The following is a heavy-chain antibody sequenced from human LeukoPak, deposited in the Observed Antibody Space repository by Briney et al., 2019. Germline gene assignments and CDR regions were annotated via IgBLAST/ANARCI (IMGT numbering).Heavy chain of an antibody. V-gene: IGHV4-59*08. D-gene: IGHD6-13*01. J-gene: IGHJ4*02. CDR2: IYYSGST. CDR3: ASGTAAGTRVDY. Sequence: SETLSLTCTVSGGSISNKYWSWIRQPPGKGLEWIGYIYYSGSTNYNPSLKSRVTISVDTSKNQFSLKLSSVTAADTAVYYCASGTAAGTRVDYWGQGTLVTVSS. CDR1: GGSISNKY.